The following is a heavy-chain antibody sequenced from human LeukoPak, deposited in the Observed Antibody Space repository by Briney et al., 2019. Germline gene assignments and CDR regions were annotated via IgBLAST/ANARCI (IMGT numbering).Heavy chain of an antibody. J-gene: IGHJ5*02. CDR2: ISGSGAST. CDR3: AKDGGYYDFWSGYRFDP. CDR1: VFTFSSYS. Sequence: GGSLRLSCAASVFTFSSYSMSWVRQAPGKGLAWVSAISGSGASTYYADFVKGRFIISRDHSKDTLYLQMNSLRAEDTAVYYCAKDGGYYDFWSGYRFDPWGQGTLVTVSS. V-gene: IGHV3-23*01. D-gene: IGHD3-3*01.